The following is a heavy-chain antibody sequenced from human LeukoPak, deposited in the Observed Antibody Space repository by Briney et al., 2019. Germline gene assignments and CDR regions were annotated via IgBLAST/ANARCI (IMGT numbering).Heavy chain of an antibody. V-gene: IGHV3-23*01. D-gene: IGHD3-22*01. CDR2: ISGTGGST. CDR1: GFTFGSYA. Sequence: GGSLRLSCAASGFTFGSYAMSWVRQAPGKGLEWVSGISGTGGSTYYADSVKGRLTISRDNSKNTLYLQMNSLRAEDTAVYYCARIFRNGYCDSSGYVDYWGQGTLVTVSS. CDR3: ARIFRNGYCDSSGYVDY. J-gene: IGHJ4*02.